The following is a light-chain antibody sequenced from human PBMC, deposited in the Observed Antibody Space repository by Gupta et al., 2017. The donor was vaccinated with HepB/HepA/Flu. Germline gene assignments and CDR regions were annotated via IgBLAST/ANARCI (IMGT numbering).Light chain of an antibody. J-gene: IGLJ2*01. CDR1: KLGDKY. CDR3: QAWDSNTVI. Sequence: SYELTQPPSVSVSPGQTASVTCSGDKLGDKYAYWYQQKPGQSPLLVIYQDNKRPSWIPARFSGSNSGNTATLTISGTQAMDEADYYCQAWDSNTVIFGGGTKL. CDR2: QDN. V-gene: IGLV3-1*01.